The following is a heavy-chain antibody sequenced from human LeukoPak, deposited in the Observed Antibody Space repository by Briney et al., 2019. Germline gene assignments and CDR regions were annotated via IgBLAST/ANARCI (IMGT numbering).Heavy chain of an antibody. CDR2: IYHSGST. J-gene: IGHJ3*02. Sequence: SETLSLTCAVSGGSISSGGYSWSWIRQPPGKGLEWIRYIYHSGSTYYNPSLKSRVTISVDRSKNQFSLKLSSVTAADTAVYYCARGGGNILTGYGAFDIWGQGTMVTVSS. V-gene: IGHV4-30-2*01. CDR1: GGSISSGGYS. D-gene: IGHD3-9*01. CDR3: ARGGGNILTGYGAFDI.